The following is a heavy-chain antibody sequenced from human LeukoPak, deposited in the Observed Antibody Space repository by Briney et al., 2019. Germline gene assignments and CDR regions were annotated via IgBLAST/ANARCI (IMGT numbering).Heavy chain of an antibody. J-gene: IGHJ4*02. CDR3: ARERSTAMVNDY. D-gene: IGHD5-18*01. V-gene: IGHV3-21*01. Sequence: GGSPRHSCAASRFTLSSYNMNWVRQAPGKGLEWVSSISSSSSYIYYADSVKGRFTISRDNAKNSLYLQMNSLRAEDTGVYYCARERSTAMVNDYWGQGTLVTVSS. CDR1: RFTLSSYN. CDR2: ISSSSSYI.